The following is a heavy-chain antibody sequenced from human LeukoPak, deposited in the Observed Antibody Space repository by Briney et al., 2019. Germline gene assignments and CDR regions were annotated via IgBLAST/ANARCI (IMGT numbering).Heavy chain of an antibody. CDR3: ARENSYYDSSGYYYGSGYFDY. J-gene: IGHJ4*02. Sequence: SETLSLTCTVSGGSISSYYWNWIRQPPGKGLEWIGYIYYSGSTNYNPSLQSRVTISVDTSKNQFSLRLSSVTAADTAVYYCARENSYYDSSGYYYGSGYFDYWGQGTLVTVSS. V-gene: IGHV4-59*01. CDR2: IYYSGST. D-gene: IGHD3-22*01. CDR1: GGSISSYY.